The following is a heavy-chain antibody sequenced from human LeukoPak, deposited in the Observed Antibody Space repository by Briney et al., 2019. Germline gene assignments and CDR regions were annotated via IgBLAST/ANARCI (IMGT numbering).Heavy chain of an antibody. CDR1: GYTFTGYY. CDR3: ARRDAMDV. J-gene: IGHJ6*02. Sequence: ASVKVSCKASGYTFTGYYMHWVRQAPGQGLEWMGRVTPNSGDTNYAQKFQGRVTMTRDTSISTAYMELSRLTSDDTAVYYCARRDAMDVWGQGTTVTVS. V-gene: IGHV1-2*06. CDR2: VTPNSGDT.